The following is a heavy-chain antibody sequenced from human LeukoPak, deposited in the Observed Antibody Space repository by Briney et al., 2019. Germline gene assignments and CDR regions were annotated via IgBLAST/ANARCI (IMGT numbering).Heavy chain of an antibody. J-gene: IGHJ3*02. CDR1: GFTFSSYA. D-gene: IGHD5-24*01. CDR3: AKGRDGYDAFDI. Sequence: PGGSLRLSCAASGFTFSSYAMSWVRQAPGKGLEWVSAISGSGGSTYYADSVKGRFTISRDNSKNTLYLQMNSQRAEDTAVYYCAKGRDGYDAFDIWGQGTMVTVSS. CDR2: ISGSGGST. V-gene: IGHV3-23*01.